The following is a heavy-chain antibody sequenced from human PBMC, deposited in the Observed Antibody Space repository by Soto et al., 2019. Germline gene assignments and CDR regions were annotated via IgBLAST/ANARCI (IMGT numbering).Heavy chain of an antibody. CDR1: GGSINSGDYY. D-gene: IGHD5-12*01. CDR3: ARLYTGDEAFDY. V-gene: IGHV4-30-4*01. J-gene: IGHJ4*02. Sequence: PSETLSLTCSVSGGSINSGDYYWSWIRQSPGKGLEWIGYIYYSGSTYYNPSLKSRSTISIDTSKNQFFLDVDSVTAADTALYFCARLYTGDEAFDYGGQGTLVTVSS. CDR2: IYYSGST.